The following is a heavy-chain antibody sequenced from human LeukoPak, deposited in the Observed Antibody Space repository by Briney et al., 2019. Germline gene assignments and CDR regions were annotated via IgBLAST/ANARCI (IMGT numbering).Heavy chain of an antibody. CDR3: ARSGYSSSWYWEYNWFDP. CDR1: GGSVSSGSYY. CDR2: IYYSGST. Sequence: SETLSLTCTVSGGSVSSGSYYWSWIRQPPGKGLEWIGYIYYSGSTNYNPSLKSRVTISVDTSKNQFSLKLSSVTAADTAVYYCARSGYSSSWYWEYNWFDPWGQGTLVTVSS. D-gene: IGHD6-13*01. V-gene: IGHV4-61*01. J-gene: IGHJ5*02.